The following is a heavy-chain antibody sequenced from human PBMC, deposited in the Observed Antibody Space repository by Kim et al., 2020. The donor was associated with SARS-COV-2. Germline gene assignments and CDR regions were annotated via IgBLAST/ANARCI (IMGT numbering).Heavy chain of an antibody. CDR3: ARVGYSGSYSPCDY. D-gene: IGHD1-26*01. J-gene: IGHJ4*02. CDR2: IYHSGST. V-gene: IGHV4-38-2*02. CDR1: GYSISSGYY. Sequence: SETLSLTCTVSGYSISSGYYWGWIRQPPGKGLEWIGSIYHSGSTYYNPSLKSRVTISVDTSKNQFSLKLSSVTAADTAVYYCARVGYSGSYSPCDYWGPG.